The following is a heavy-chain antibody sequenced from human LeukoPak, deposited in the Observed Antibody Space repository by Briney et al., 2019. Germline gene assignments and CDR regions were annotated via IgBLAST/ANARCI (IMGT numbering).Heavy chain of an antibody. CDR1: GFSFSSNA. D-gene: IGHD6-6*01. J-gene: IGHJ4*02. V-gene: IGHV3-33*01. Sequence: PGGPLRLSCAASGFSFSSNAMHWVRQAPGKGLEWLAIIWYDGSNEYYADSVKGRFTISRDNPKNTLYLQMNSLRAEDTAVYYCARGGKSARPDYWGQGPLVTVSS. CDR3: ARGGKSARPDY. CDR2: IWYDGSNE.